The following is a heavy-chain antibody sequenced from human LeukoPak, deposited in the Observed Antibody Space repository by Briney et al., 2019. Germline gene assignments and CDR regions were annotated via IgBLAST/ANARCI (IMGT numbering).Heavy chain of an antibody. CDR2: IYYSGST. D-gene: IGHD3-3*01. V-gene: IGHV4-39*07. CDR1: GGSISSSSYY. CDR3: ARRFLELNYYYYYMDV. Sequence: SETLSLTCTVSGGSISSSSYYWGWICQPPGKGLEWIGSIYYSGSTYYNPSLKSRVIISVDTSKNQFSLKLSSVTAADTAVYYCARRFLELNYYYYYMDVWGKGTTVTVSS. J-gene: IGHJ6*03.